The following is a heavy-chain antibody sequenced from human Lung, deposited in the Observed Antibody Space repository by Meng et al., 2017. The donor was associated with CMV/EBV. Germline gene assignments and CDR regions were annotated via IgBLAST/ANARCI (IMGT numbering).Heavy chain of an antibody. CDR3: ARDSTTTRDFDY. Sequence: SRFTFGDHYMDWVRQAPGKGLAWVARSRNKASSYTTEYTASVKGRFTISRDDSKNSLKLQMTSLKTEDTAVYYCARDSTTTRDFDYWGQGTLVTVSS. V-gene: IGHV3-72*01. CDR1: RFTFGDHY. D-gene: IGHD2/OR15-2a*01. CDR2: SRNKASSYTT. J-gene: IGHJ4*02.